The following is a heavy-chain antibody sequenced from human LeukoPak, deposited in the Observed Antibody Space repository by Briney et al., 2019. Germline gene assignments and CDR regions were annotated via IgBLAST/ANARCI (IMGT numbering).Heavy chain of an antibody. J-gene: IGHJ4*02. CDR3: ARVSRYCSSTSCLDFDY. Sequence: PSETLSLTCSVSGASISSGSDYWSWIRQPAGKALEWIGRVHTSGNPNYNPSLESRVSISIDRSKNQFSLELNSVTAADTAVYYCARVSRYCSSTSCLDFDYWGQGTLVTVSS. CDR2: VHTSGNP. V-gene: IGHV4-61*02. CDR1: GASISSGSDY. D-gene: IGHD2-2*01.